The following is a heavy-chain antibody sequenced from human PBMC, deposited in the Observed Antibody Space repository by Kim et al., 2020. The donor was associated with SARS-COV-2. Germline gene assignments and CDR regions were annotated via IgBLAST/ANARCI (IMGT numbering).Heavy chain of an antibody. V-gene: IGHV3-48*02. CDR3: VRDRMGGAFVV. CDR1: GFTFSAYD. D-gene: IGHD3-16*01. J-gene: IGHJ3*01. Sequence: AGSLRLSCATSGFTFSAYDMNWVRQAPGKGLEWLSFITKSSTTIYYADSVKGRFTISRDNVKNSLYLQMNSLRDEDTALYYCVRDRMGGAFVVWGQGTMV. CDR2: ITKSSTTI.